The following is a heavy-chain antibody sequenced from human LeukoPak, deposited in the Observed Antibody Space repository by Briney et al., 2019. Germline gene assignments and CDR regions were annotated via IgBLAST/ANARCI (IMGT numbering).Heavy chain of an antibody. CDR2: INPSGGST. J-gene: IGHJ4*02. D-gene: IGHD3-22*01. CDR3: ARALLYYYDSSAQPHFDY. Sequence: ASVKVSCKASGYTFTSYYMHWVRQAPGQGLEWMGIINPSGGSTSYAQKFQGRVTMTRDTSTSTVYMELSSLRSEDTAVYYCARALLYYYDSSAQPHFDYWGQGTLVTVSS. CDR1: GYTFTSYY. V-gene: IGHV1-46*01.